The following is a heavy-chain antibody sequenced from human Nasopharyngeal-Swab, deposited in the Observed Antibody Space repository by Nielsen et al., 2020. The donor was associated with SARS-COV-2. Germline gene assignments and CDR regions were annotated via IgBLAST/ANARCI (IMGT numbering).Heavy chain of an antibody. CDR2: IWYDGSNK. CDR3: AAAPSGDYGGY. Sequence: GGSLRPSCAASGFTSGNYGIHWVRPAPGKGLEWVAVIWYDGSNKYYADSVKGRFTIPRDNSKNTVYLQMNSLRAEDTAVYYCAAAPSGDYGGYWGQGTLVTVSS. CDR1: GFTSGNYG. J-gene: IGHJ4*02. V-gene: IGHV3-33*01. D-gene: IGHD4-23*01.